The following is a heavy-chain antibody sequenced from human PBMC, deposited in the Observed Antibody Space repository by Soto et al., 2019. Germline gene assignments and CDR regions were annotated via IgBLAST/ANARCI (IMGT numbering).Heavy chain of an antibody. V-gene: IGHV3-33*01. Sequence: PGGSLRLSCAASGFTFSSYGMHWARQAPGKGLEWVAVIWYDGSNKYYADSVKGRFTISRDNSKNTLYLQMNSLRAEDTAVYYCARDSLSYYDSSGSDAFDIWGQGTMVTVSS. CDR3: ARDSLSYYDSSGSDAFDI. CDR1: GFTFSSYG. CDR2: IWYDGSNK. D-gene: IGHD3-22*01. J-gene: IGHJ3*02.